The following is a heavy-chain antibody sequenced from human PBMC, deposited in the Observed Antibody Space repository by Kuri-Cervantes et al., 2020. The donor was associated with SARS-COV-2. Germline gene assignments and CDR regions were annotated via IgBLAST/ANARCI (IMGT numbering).Heavy chain of an antibody. J-gene: IGHJ3*02. CDR3: ARSYYVRYSDGFDI. V-gene: IGHV1-18*04. D-gene: IGHD3-16*01. CDR2: IRISNGNT. Sequence: ASVKVSCKGSGYTVSSYGIAWVRQAPGQGLEWMAWIRISNGNTNSAQKFQARVAMTTDTSTNTVFMELRSLRSDDTAVYYCARSYYVRYSDGFDIWGQGTLVTVSS. CDR1: GYTVSSYG.